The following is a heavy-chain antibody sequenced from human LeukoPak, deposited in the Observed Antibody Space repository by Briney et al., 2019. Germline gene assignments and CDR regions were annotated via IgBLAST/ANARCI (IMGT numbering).Heavy chain of an antibody. J-gene: IGHJ4*02. D-gene: IGHD5-24*01. Sequence: GGSLRLSCAASGFTFSSYAMSWVRQAPGKGLEWVSATSGSGGSTYYADSVKGRFTISRDNSKNTLYLQMNSRRAEDTAVYYCAKSRDGYNSAADYWGQGTLVTVSS. CDR2: TSGSGGST. V-gene: IGHV3-23*01. CDR1: GFTFSSYA. CDR3: AKSRDGYNSAADY.